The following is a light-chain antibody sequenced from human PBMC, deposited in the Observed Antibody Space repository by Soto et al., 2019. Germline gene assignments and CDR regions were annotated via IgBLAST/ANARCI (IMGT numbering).Light chain of an antibody. CDR3: QQGYSTPYT. CDR2: AAS. CDR1: QSISSY. J-gene: IGKJ2*01. V-gene: IGKV1-39*01. Sequence: DVQMNQSPSSLSASVGDRVTITCRASQSISSYLNWYQQKPGKAPKLLIYAASSLQSGFPSRFSGSGSGTAFTLTISSLQTEDFATYYCQQGYSTPYTFGQGNKLEIK.